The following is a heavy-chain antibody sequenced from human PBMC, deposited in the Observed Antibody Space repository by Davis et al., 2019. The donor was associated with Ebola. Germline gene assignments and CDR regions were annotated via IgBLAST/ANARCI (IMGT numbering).Heavy chain of an antibody. CDR3: TAPGSGGVDY. Sequence: GESLKISCAASGFTFSGSAMHWVRQASGKGLEWAGRIRSKANSYATAYAASVKGRFTISRDDSKNTAYLQMNSLKTEDTAVYYCTAPGSGGVDYWGQGTLVTVSS. J-gene: IGHJ4*02. CDR1: GFTFSGSA. CDR2: IRSKANSYAT. D-gene: IGHD2-15*01. V-gene: IGHV3-73*01.